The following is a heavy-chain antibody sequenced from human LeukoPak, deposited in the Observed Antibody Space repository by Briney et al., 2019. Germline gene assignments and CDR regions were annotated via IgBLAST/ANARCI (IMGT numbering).Heavy chain of an antibody. Sequence: GGSLRLSCAASGFTFSSYGMHWVRQAPGKGLEWVAFIWYDGSNKYYADSVKGRFTISRDNSKNTLYLQMNSLRAEDTALYYCAKDLSSGTGRGFDYWGQGTLVTVSS. CDR1: GFTFSSYG. J-gene: IGHJ4*02. V-gene: IGHV3-30*02. CDR2: IWYDGSNK. D-gene: IGHD3/OR15-3a*01. CDR3: AKDLSSGTGRGFDY.